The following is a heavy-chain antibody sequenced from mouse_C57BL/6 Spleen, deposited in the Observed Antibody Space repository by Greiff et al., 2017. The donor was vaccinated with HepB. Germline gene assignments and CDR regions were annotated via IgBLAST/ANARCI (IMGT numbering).Heavy chain of an antibody. J-gene: IGHJ4*01. V-gene: IGHV1-15*01. CDR2: IDPETGGT. CDR1: GYTFTDYE. D-gene: IGHD2-5*01. Sequence: QVQLQQSGAELVRPGASVTLSCKASGYTFTDYEMHWVKQTPVHGLEWIGAIDPETGGTAYNQKFKGKAILTADKSSSTAYMELRSLTSEDSAVYYCTRSYSNYAMDYWGQGTSGTVSS. CDR3: TRSYSNYAMDY.